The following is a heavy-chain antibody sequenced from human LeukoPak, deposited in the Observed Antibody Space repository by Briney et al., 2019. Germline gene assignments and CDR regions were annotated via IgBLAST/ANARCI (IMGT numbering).Heavy chain of an antibody. V-gene: IGHV1-2*04. CDR1: GYTFTGYY. CDR2: INPNSGGT. J-gene: IGHJ5*02. D-gene: IGHD3-10*01. CDR3: ARSYGSGSYYNHGNWFDP. Sequence: ASVKVSCKASGYTFTGYYMHWVRQAPGQGLEWMGWINPNSGGTNYAQKFQGWVTMTRDTSISTAYMELSRLRSDDTAVYYCARSYGSGSYYNHGNWFDPWGQGTLVTVSS.